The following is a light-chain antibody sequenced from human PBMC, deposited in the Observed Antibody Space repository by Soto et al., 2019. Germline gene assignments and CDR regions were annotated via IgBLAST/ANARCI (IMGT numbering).Light chain of an antibody. CDR1: QTISYN. J-gene: IGKJ4*01. V-gene: IGKV3-15*01. CDR2: GAS. CDR3: QKYNDWPPLT. Sequence: EILVTQSPVTLAVSPGERATLSCRASQTISYNLAWYQQKPGQAPRLLIYGASTRATGIPARFSGSGSGTEFTLTISSLKSEDFAIYYCQKYNDWPPLTFGGGTKEKIK.